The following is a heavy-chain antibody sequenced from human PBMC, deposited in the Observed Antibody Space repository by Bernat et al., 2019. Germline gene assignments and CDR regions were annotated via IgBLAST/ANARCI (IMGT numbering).Heavy chain of an antibody. J-gene: IGHJ4*02. CDR2: ISGSGGST. V-gene: IGHV3-23*01. D-gene: IGHD4-17*01. CDR1: GFTFSSYA. Sequence: EVQLLESGGGLVQPGGSLRLSCAASGFTFSSYAMSWVRQAPGKGLEWVLAISGSGGSTYYADSGKGRFTIYRDNSKNTLYLQMNSLRAEDTAVYYCAKVWVPVTTPLYYFDYWGQGTLVTVSS. CDR3: AKVWVPVTTPLYYFDY.